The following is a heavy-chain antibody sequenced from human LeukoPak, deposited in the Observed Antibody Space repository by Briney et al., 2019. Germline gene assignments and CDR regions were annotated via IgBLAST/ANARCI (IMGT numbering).Heavy chain of an antibody. D-gene: IGHD6-19*01. CDR3: ASQFWWAAVPGTLDY. Sequence: PGGSLRLSCAASGFTFSAYSMHWVRQAPGKGLEWVAVISYDGSIKYYADSVKGRFTISRDNSKNTLYLQMNSLRAEDTAVYYCASQFWWAAVPGTLDYWGQGTLVTVSS. CDR2: ISYDGSIK. J-gene: IGHJ4*02. CDR1: GFTFSAYS. V-gene: IGHV3-30*04.